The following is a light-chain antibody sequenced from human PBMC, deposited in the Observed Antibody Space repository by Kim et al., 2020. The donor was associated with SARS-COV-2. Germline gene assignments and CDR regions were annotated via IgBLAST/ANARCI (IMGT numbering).Light chain of an antibody. Sequence: VTISCSGSSSNIGSNYVYWYQQLPGTAPKLLIYRNNQRPSGVPDRFSGSKSGTSASLAISGLRSEDEAEYYCAAWDDSLSGYVFGTGTKVTVL. V-gene: IGLV1-47*01. CDR3: AAWDDSLSGYV. CDR2: RNN. CDR1: SSNIGSNY. J-gene: IGLJ1*01.